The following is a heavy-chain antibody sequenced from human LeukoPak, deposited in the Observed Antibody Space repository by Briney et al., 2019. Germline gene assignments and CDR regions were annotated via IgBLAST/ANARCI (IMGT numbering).Heavy chain of an antibody. Sequence: PGGSLRLSCAASGFTFSSYWMHWVRQAPGKGLVWVSRINSDGSSTSYADSVKGRFTISRDNAKNTLYLQMNSLRAEDTAVYYCARDRDYWCSGGSCYPFNWFDPWGQGTLVTVSS. CDR2: INSDGSST. CDR3: ARDRDYWCSGGSCYPFNWFDP. J-gene: IGHJ5*02. D-gene: IGHD2-15*01. V-gene: IGHV3-74*01. CDR1: GFTFSSYW.